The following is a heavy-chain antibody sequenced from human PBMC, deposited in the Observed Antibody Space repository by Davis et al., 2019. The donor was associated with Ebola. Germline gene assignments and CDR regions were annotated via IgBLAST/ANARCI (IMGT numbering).Heavy chain of an antibody. CDR2: IIPVFGIP. J-gene: IGHJ4*02. CDR3: ARDRYSDGSGYFFEQSH. D-gene: IGHD3-22*01. V-gene: IGHV1-69*13. Sequence: SVKVSCKASGGTFSNYAISWVRQAPGQGLDWMGGIIPVFGIPKYAQKFQGRVTITADESTSTAYMELSSLRSEDTAVYYCARDRYSDGSGYFFEQSHWGQGALVTVSS. CDR1: GGTFSNYA.